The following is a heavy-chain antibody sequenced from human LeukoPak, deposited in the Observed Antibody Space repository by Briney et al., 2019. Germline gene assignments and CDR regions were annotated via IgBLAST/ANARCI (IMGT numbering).Heavy chain of an antibody. CDR3: ASQLDPYYYYYGMDV. V-gene: IGHV3-53*01. J-gene: IGHJ6*02. CDR2: IYSGGST. Sequence: PGGSLRLSCAASGFTVSNNYMSWVRQAPGMGLEWVSVIYSGGSTYYADSVKGRFTISRDNFKNTLYLQMNSLRAEDTAVYYCASQLDPYYYYYGMDVWGQGTTVTVSS. CDR1: GFTVSNNY. D-gene: IGHD1-1*01.